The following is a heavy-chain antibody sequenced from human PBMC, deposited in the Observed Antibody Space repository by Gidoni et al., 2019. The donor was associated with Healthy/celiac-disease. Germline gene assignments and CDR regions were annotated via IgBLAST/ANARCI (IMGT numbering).Heavy chain of an antibody. V-gene: IGHV4-59*01. CDR1: GGSISRYY. D-gene: IGHD4-17*01. J-gene: IGHJ6*02. CDR2: IYYSGST. Sequence: QVQLQESGPGLVKPSETLSLTCTVSGGSISRYYWSWIRQPPGKGLEWIGYIYYSGSTNYNPSLKSRVTISVDTSKNQFSLKLSSVTAADTAVYYCARWGTTVTTLGGSFYYYYGMDVWGQGTTVTVSS. CDR3: ARWGTTVTTLGGSFYYYYGMDV.